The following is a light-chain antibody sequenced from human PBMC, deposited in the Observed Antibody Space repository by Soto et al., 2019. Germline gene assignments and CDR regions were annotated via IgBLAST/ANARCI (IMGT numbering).Light chain of an antibody. CDR1: QSLIHSDGSTY. CDR3: MQGTHWPWT. Sequence: DVVMTQSPLSLPVTLGQPASISCRSSQSLIHSDGSTYLSWFQQRPGQSPRRLIYEVSDRDSGGSDRFSGSGSGTDFTLKISRVEAEDVGVYYCMQGTHWPWTFGQGTEVEIK. V-gene: IGKV2-30*02. CDR2: EVS. J-gene: IGKJ1*01.